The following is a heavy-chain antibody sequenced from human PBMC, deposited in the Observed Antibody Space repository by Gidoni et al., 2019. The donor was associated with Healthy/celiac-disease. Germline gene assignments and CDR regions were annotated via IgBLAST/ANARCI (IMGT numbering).Heavy chain of an antibody. V-gene: IGHV4-34*01. CDR1: GGSFSGYY. D-gene: IGHD6-6*01. Sequence: QVQLQQWGAGLLKPSETLSLTCAVYGGSFSGYYWSWLRQPPGKGLEWIGEINHSGSTNYNPSLKSRVTISVDTSKNQFSLKLSSVTAADTAVYYCARTRIAARRRGYYYGMDVWGQGTTVTVSS. J-gene: IGHJ6*02. CDR3: ARTRIAARRRGYYYGMDV. CDR2: INHSGST.